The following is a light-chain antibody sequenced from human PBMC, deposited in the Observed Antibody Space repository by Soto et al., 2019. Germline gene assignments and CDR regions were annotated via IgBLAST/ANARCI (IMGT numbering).Light chain of an antibody. Sequence: DIQMTQSPSSVSASVGDRVTITCRASQSLSSWLAWYQQKPGKAPKLLIYAASSLQSGVPSRFSGSGSVTDFNFTISSLQPEDFATYYCQQATTFPITFGPGTKVDVK. CDR3: QQATTFPIT. V-gene: IGKV1-12*01. J-gene: IGKJ3*01. CDR1: QSLSSW. CDR2: AAS.